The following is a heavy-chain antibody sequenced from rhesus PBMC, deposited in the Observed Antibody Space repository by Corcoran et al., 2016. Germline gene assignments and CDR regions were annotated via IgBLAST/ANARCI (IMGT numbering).Heavy chain of an antibody. D-gene: IGHD6-13*01. J-gene: IGHJ4*01. V-gene: IGHV4-169*01. Sequence: QLQLQESGPGLVKPSETLSVTCAVSGGSISSSYWSWIRQAPGKGLECIGSIYGSGSSTNYNPSLKRRVTRSVDTSKNQLYLKLSSVTTADTAVYYCARVYSSWSGEDYLGQGVLVTVSS. CDR1: GGSISSSY. CDR2: IYGSGSST. CDR3: ARVYSSWSGEDY.